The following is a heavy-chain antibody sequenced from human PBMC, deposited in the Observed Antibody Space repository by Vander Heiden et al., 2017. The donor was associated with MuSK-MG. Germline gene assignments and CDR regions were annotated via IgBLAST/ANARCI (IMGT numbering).Heavy chain of an antibody. D-gene: IGHD3-10*01. V-gene: IGHV3-23*01. CDR2: STGSGGTT. CDR1: GLTFSNYA. J-gene: IGHJ6*02. CDR3: AKGVLRDYYYYYGMDV. Sequence: EVQLLESGGGLVQPGGSLRLPCAASGLTFSNYAMTWVRQAPGKGLEWVSSSTGSGGTTFYPYSVKGHFTISRDNSKNTLYLQMNSMRADDTAVYYCAKGVLRDYYYYYGMDVWGQGTTVTVSS.